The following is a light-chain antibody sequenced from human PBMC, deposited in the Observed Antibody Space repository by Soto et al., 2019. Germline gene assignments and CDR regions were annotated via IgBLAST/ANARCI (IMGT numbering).Light chain of an antibody. CDR3: SSYTSSSTRV. J-gene: IGLJ3*02. CDR1: SSDVGGYNY. V-gene: IGLV2-14*01. Sequence: QSALTQPASVSGSPGQSITISCTGTSSDVGGYNYVSWYQQHPGKAPKLMIYEVSNRPSGVSNRFSGSKSGNTASLTISGLQAYDEADYCCSSYTSSSTRVFGGGTKLTVL. CDR2: EVS.